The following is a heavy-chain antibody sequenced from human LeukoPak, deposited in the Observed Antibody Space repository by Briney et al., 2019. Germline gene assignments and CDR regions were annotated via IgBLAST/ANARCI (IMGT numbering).Heavy chain of an antibody. V-gene: IGHV1-18*01. D-gene: IGHD3/OR15-3a*01. J-gene: IGHJ4*02. Sequence: GASVKASCKASGYTFSSYGINWVRQAPGRGLEWMGWISGYNGNTHYAQQFQGRVTMTTDTSTSTVYTELRTLRSDDTAVYYCARDSYDFLTGRYSGSGGDYWGQGTLVTVSS. CDR1: GYTFSSYG. CDR3: ARDSYDFLTGRYSGSGGDY. CDR2: ISGYNGNT.